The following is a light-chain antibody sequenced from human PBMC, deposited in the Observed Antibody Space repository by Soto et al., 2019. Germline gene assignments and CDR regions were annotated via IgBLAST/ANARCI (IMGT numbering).Light chain of an antibody. CDR2: EGT. V-gene: IGLV2-23*01. CDR1: SSDVGSYNL. Sequence: QSVLTQPASVSGSPGQSITISCSETSSDVGSYNLVSWYQQHPSKAPKLIIYEGTKRHSGVSNRFSGSKSGNTASLTISGLQAEDEGDYYCCSYAGSSSSPYVFGTGTKLTVL. CDR3: CSYAGSSSSPYV. J-gene: IGLJ1*01.